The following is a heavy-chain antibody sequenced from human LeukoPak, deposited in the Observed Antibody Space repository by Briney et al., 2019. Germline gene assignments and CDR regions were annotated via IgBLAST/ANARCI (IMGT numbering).Heavy chain of an antibody. D-gene: IGHD3-10*01. CDR1: GFTFSSYG. CDR2: ISGSGGST. Sequence: GGTLRLSCAASGFTFSSYGMSWVRQAPGKGLEWVSAISGSGGSTYYADSVKGRFTISRDNSKNTLYLQMNSLRSEDTAVYYCAKVSITMVRGVIIQPPPWDAFDIWGQGTMVTVSS. J-gene: IGHJ3*02. V-gene: IGHV3-23*01. CDR3: AKVSITMVRGVIIQPPPWDAFDI.